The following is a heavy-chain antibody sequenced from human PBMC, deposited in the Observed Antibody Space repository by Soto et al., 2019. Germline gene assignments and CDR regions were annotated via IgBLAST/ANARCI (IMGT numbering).Heavy chain of an antibody. CDR3: ARVPHDYGDFYYYYYYMDV. D-gene: IGHD4-17*01. CDR1: GFTFSDYY. Sequence: GGSLRLSCAASGFTFSDYYMNWIRQAPGKGLEWVSYISSSGSTIYYADSVKGRFTISRDNAKNSLYLQMNSLRAEDTAVYYCARVPHDYGDFYYYYYYMDVGGKGTTVTVSS. V-gene: IGHV3-11*01. J-gene: IGHJ6*03. CDR2: ISSSGSTI.